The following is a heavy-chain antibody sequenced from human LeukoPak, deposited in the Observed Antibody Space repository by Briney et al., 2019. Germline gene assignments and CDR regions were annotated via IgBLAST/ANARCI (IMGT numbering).Heavy chain of an antibody. V-gene: IGHV3-21*01. CDR1: GFTFSIYS. D-gene: IGHD2-15*01. CDR3: ARDLIYCSGGSCYPT. J-gene: IGHJ5*02. CDR2: ISSSSSYI. Sequence: GGSLRLSCAASGFTFSIYSMNWVCQAPGKGLEWVSSISSSSSYIYYADSVKGRFTISRDNAKNSLYLQMNSLRAEDTAVYYCARDLIYCSGGSCYPTWGQGTLVTVSS.